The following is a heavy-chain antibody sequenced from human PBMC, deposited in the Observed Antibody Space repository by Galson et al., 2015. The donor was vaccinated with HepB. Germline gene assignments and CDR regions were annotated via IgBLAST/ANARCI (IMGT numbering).Heavy chain of an antibody. CDR2: IDPSDAYT. D-gene: IGHD6-19*01. V-gene: IGHV5-10-1*01. Sequence: QSGAAVKQPGESLRISCKGSGYSFTSYWISWVRQMPGKGLEWMGRIDPSDAYTNYSPSFQGHLTISADKSNSTAYLQWSSLKASDTAMYCWARGSSGWYYFDYWGQGTLVTVSS. CDR1: GYSFTSYW. J-gene: IGHJ4*02. CDR3: ARGSSGWYYFDY.